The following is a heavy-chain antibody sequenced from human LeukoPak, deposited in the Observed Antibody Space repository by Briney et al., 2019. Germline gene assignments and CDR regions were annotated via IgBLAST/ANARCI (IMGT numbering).Heavy chain of an antibody. Sequence: QPGGSLRLSCAAPGFTFSTYGMHWVRQAPGKGLEWVAVISYDGSNEYYADSVKGRFTISRDNSKNTLYLQMSSLRAEDTAVYYCAKEFNRGLPDYWGQGTLVTVPS. J-gene: IGHJ4*02. D-gene: IGHD2-21*01. CDR3: AKEFNRGLPDY. CDR1: GFTFSTYG. CDR2: ISYDGSNE. V-gene: IGHV3-30*18.